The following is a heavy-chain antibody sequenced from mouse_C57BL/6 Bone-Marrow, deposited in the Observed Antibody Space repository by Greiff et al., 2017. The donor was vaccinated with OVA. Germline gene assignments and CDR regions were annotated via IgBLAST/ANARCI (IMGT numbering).Heavy chain of an antibody. Sequence: EVQGVESGGGLVKPGGSLKLSCAASGFTFSSYAMSWVRQTPEKRLEWVATISDGGSYTYYPDNVKGRFTISRDNAKNNLYLQMSHLKSEDTAMYYCARDEESAYWGQGTLVTVSA. J-gene: IGHJ3*01. V-gene: IGHV5-4*01. CDR2: ISDGGSYT. CDR3: ARDEESAY. CDR1: GFTFSSYA.